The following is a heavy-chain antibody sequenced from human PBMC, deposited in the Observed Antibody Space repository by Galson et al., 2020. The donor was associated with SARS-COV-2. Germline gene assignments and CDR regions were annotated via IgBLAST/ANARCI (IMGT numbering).Heavy chain of an antibody. Sequence: GGSLRLSCAASGFTFSSYGMHWVRQAPGKGLEWVAVIWYDGSNKYYADSVKGRFTISRDNSKNTLYLQMNSLRAEDTAVYYCAREGAYGAGNTGFDPWGQGTLVTVSS. CDR1: GFTFSSYG. J-gene: IGHJ5*02. D-gene: IGHD3-10*01. CDR2: IWYDGSNK. CDR3: AREGAYGAGNTGFDP. V-gene: IGHV3-33*01.